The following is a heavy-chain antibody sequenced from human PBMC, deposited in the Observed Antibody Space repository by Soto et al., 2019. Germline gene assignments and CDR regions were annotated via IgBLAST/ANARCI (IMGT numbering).Heavy chain of an antibody. D-gene: IGHD3-10*01. J-gene: IGHJ4*02. Sequence: QLPLQESGPGLVKPSETLSLTCTVSGGSISSSYYWGWIRQPPGKGLEWIGSIYYRGSTYCNPSLKSRVTISVDTSKNQFSLKLSSVTAADTAVYYCATLWFGESPYWGQGTLVTVSS. V-gene: IGHV4-39*01. CDR1: GGSISSSYY. CDR2: IYYRGST. CDR3: ATLWFGESPY.